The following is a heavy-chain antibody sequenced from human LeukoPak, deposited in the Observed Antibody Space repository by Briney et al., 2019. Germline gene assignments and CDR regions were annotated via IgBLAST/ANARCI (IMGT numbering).Heavy chain of an antibody. CDR3: ARVSCSGGSCFYTGFDY. CDR2: IYPGDSDT. D-gene: IGHD2-15*01. J-gene: IGHJ4*02. Sequence: GESLKISCKGSGYSFTSYWIGWVRPMPGKGLEWMGIIYPGDSDTRYSPSFQGQVTISADKSISTAYLQWSSLKVSDTAMYYCARVSCSGGSCFYTGFDYWGQGTLVTVSS. CDR1: GYSFTSYW. V-gene: IGHV5-51*01.